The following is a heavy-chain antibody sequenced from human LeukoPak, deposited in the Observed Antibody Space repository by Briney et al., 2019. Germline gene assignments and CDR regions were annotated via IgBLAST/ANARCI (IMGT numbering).Heavy chain of an antibody. D-gene: IGHD3-3*01. CDR1: GGTFSSYT. CDR3: ARESGDFWSGYYYYGMDV. Sequence: AVKVSCKASGGTFSSYTISWVRQAPGQGLEWMGRIIPILGIANYAQKFQGRVTITADKSTSTAYMELSSLRSEDTAVYYCARESGDFWSGYYYYGMDVWGQGTTVTVSS. V-gene: IGHV1-69*04. CDR2: IIPILGIA. J-gene: IGHJ6*02.